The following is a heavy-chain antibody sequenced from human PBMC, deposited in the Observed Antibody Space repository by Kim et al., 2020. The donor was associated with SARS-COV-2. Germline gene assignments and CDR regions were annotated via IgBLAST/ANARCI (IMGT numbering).Heavy chain of an antibody. D-gene: IGHD6-19*01. CDR3: ARDPQWLAMDV. CDR1: GFTVSSIY. Sequence: GGSLRLSCAASGFTVSSIYMSWVRQAPGKGLEWVSIIYSGGSTYYADSVKGRFTISRDNSKNTLYLQMNSLRAEDTAVYYCARDPQWLAMDVWGQGTTVT. V-gene: IGHV3-53*01. J-gene: IGHJ6*02. CDR2: IYSGGST.